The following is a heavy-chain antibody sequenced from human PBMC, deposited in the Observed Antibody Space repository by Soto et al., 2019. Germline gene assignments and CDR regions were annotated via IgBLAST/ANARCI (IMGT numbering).Heavy chain of an antibody. D-gene: IGHD2-15*01. CDR3: AKWYCSGGSCYPTFDS. Sequence: EVQLLESGGGFVQPGGSLRLSCAGSGFTLKNYAMSWVRQAPGKGLEWVSGISGSGGSTYYTDSVKGRFTMSRDNSKKTLYLQMNSLRAEDTAVYYCAKWYCSGGSCYPTFDSWGQGTLVTVSS. V-gene: IGHV3-23*01. CDR2: ISGSGGST. J-gene: IGHJ4*02. CDR1: GFTLKNYA.